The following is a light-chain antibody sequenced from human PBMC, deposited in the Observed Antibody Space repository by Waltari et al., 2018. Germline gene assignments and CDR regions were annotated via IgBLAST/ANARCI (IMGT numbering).Light chain of an antibody. CDR1: SSNIGNNA. CDR3: AAWDDSLNVWV. CDR2: YDD. Sequence: QSVLTQPPSVSEAPRQRVTISCSGSSSNIGNNAVTWYQQLPGKAPKLLIYYDDLLPSGVSDRFSGSKSGTSASLAISGLQSEDEADYCCAAWDDSLNVWVFGGGTKLTVL. J-gene: IGLJ3*02. V-gene: IGLV1-36*01.